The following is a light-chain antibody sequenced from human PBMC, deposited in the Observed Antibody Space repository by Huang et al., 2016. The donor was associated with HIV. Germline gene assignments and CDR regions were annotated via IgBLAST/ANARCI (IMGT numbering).Light chain of an antibody. CDR1: QSLVHSDGNTY. CDR3: MQGTHWPLT. V-gene: IGKV2-30*02. J-gene: IGKJ4*01. CDR2: KLY. Sequence: DVVMTQSPLSLPVTLGQPASISCSSSQSLVHSDGNTYLSWFQQRPGQSPRRLIYKLYNRDSGVPDRVSGSGSGTDFTLKITSVEAEDVGVYYCMQGTHWPLTFGGGTKVEIK.